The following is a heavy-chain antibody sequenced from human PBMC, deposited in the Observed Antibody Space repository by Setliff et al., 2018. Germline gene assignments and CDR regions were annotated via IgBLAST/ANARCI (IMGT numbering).Heavy chain of an antibody. Sequence: GGSLRLSCIASGFTFSSYSMNWVRQAPGKGLEWVSSISGGGRYTYSADSMKDRLTISRDNAKNLVYLEMKNLRAEDTAVFYCARASAPSTGFDYWGQGILVTVSS. CDR3: ARASAPSTGFDY. V-gene: IGHV3-21*01. J-gene: IGHJ4*02. D-gene: IGHD7-27*01. CDR2: ISGGGRYT. CDR1: GFTFSSYS.